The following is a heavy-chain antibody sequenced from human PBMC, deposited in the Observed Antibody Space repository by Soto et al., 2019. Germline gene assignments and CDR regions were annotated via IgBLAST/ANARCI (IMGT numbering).Heavy chain of an antibody. D-gene: IGHD6-13*01. CDR1: GDSISGSPYF. J-gene: IGHJ4*02. CDR2: IFYDGYT. Sequence: QVQLQESGPGLVMPSESLSLTYTVSGDSISGSPYFWGWIRQPPGKRLEWIGSIFYDGYTLYTPSLKSRVTISVDTSKNQFSLKLTSVAAADTAIYFCARLQAAVPHYWGQGILDTVSS. CDR3: ARLQAAVPHY. V-gene: IGHV4-39*01.